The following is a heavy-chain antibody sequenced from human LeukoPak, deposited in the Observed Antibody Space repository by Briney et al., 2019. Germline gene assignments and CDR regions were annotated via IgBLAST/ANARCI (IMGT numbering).Heavy chain of an antibody. CDR3: ARDSVAVRPGWFDP. CDR2: INPNSGGT. J-gene: IGHJ5*02. CDR1: GYTFTGYY. Sequence: ASVKVSCKASGYTFTGYYMHWVRQAPGQGLEWMGWINPNSGGTNYAQKFQGRVTMTTDTSTSTAYMELRSLRSDDTAVYYCARDSVAVRPGWFDPWGQGTLVTVSS. D-gene: IGHD6-6*01. V-gene: IGHV1-2*02.